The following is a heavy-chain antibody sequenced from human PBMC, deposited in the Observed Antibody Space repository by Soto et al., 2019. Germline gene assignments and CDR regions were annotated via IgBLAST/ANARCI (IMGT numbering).Heavy chain of an antibody. CDR3: ARYLAYCGGDCYRFQH. CDR1: GYTFTGYY. CDR2: INPNSGGT. Sequence: ASVKVSCKASGYTFTGYYMHWVRQAPGQGLEWMGWINPNSGGTNYAQKFQGRVTMTRDTSISTAYMELSRLRSDDTAVYYCARYLAYCGGDCYRFQHWGQGTLVTVSS. V-gene: IGHV1-2*02. D-gene: IGHD2-21*02. J-gene: IGHJ1*01.